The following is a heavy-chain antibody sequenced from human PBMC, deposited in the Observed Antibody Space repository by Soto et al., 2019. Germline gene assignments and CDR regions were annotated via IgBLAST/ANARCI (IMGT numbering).Heavy chain of an antibody. CDR1: ADIFNNYY. V-gene: IGHV1-46*02. D-gene: IGHD2-21*02. CDR2: MTPSDGST. Sequence: ASVKVSCKTSADIFNNYYMHWVRQAPGQGLEWMGVMTPSDGSTNYAQSFQGRVTMTRDTSTRTVYVELSSLRSEDTAVYYCAKHCGGDCSNGFDIWGQGKKVTVSS. J-gene: IGHJ3*02. CDR3: AKHCGGDCSNGFDI.